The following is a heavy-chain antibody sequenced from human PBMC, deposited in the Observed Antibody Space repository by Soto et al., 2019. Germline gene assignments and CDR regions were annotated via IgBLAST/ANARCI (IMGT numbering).Heavy chain of an antibody. CDR3: AKGYDLLTGSYEGYYFDP. CDR2: IYYSGGT. V-gene: IGHV4-31*03. D-gene: IGHD3-9*01. J-gene: IGHJ5*02. CDR1: GASVSSGTFY. Sequence: SETLSLTCTVSGASVSSGTFYWNWIRQHPGRGLEWIGYIYYSGGTSYNPSLKSRVTISLDTSKNQFSLKLSSMTAADTAVYYCAKGYDLLTGSYEGYYFDPWGQGTLVTVSS.